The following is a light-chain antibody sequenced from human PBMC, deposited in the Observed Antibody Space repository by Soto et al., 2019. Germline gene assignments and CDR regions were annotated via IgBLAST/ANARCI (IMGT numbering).Light chain of an antibody. V-gene: IGKV1-12*01. CDR2: AAS. CDR3: QQANSFPYT. J-gene: IGKJ2*01. CDR1: QGISSW. Sequence: DIQMTQSPSSVSASVGDRVTITCRASQGISSWLALYQQKPGKAPKLLIYAASSLQSGVPSRFSGSGYGTDFTLTSSSLQPEDCATYYCQQANSFPYTFGQVTKLEIK.